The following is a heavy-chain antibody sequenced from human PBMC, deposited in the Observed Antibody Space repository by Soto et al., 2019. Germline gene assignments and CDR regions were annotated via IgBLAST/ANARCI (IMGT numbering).Heavy chain of an antibody. V-gene: IGHV4-61*01. CDR3: GRGGDAHKMGRH. Sequence: QVQLQESGPGLVKPSETLSLICSVSDDSLSSTSYYWSWIRQPPGKGLEWIGFVHFSGSIHYNASLKSRATISVDTSRKQLSLKMTSLTAADTAVYFCGRGGDAHKMGRHWGQGTLVTVSS. J-gene: IGHJ1*01. D-gene: IGHD2-2*01. CDR1: DDSLSSTSYY. CDR2: VHFSGSI.